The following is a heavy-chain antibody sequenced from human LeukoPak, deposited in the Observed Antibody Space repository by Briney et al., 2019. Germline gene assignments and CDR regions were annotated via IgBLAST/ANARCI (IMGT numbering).Heavy chain of an antibody. CDR3: ARESVWQGIAARGYYYYYMDV. CDR1: GGSISSYY. CDR2: IYTSGST. Sequence: PSETLSLTCTVSGGSISSYYWSWIRQPAGKGLEWIGRIYTSGSTNYNPSLKSRVTISVDKSKNQFSLKLSSVTAADTAVYYCARESVWQGIAARGYYYYYMDVWGKGTTVTVSS. J-gene: IGHJ6*03. V-gene: IGHV4-4*07. D-gene: IGHD6-6*01.